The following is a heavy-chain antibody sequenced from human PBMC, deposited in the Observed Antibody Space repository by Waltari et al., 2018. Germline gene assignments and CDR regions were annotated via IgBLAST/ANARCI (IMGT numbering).Heavy chain of an antibody. J-gene: IGHJ4*02. D-gene: IGHD3-10*01. CDR3: ARGRSNYFDY. CDR2: IHYSGGT. V-gene: IGHV4-59*01. CDR1: GGSISSYY. Sequence: QVQLQESGPGLVKPSETLSLTCTVSGGSISSYYWSWIRQPPGKGLGLIWYIHYSGGTNYNPSLKSRVTISVDTSKNQFSLKLSSVTAADTAVYYCARGRSNYFDYWGQGTLVTVSS.